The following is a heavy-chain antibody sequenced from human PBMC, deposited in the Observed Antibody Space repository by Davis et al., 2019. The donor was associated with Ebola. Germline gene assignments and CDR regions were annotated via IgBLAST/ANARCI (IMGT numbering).Heavy chain of an antibody. Sequence: GGSLRLSCAASGFTFSGSSMHWVRQAPGKGLEWVAVISYDGSNKYYADSVKGRFTISRDNSKSTLYLQMNSLRAEDTAVYFCAKDQRALMLYAEYYDYWGQGTLVTVSS. V-gene: IGHV3-30-3*01. CDR1: GFTFSGSS. CDR3: AKDQRALMLYAEYYDY. J-gene: IGHJ4*02. CDR2: ISYDGSNK. D-gene: IGHD2-8*01.